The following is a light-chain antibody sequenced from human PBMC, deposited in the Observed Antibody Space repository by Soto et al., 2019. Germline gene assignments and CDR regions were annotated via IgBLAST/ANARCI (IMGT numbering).Light chain of an antibody. CDR1: QSVSSN. Sequence: EIVMTQSPATLSVSPGERATLSCRASQSVSSNLAWYQKKPGQAPQLLFYGASTRATGIPTRFSGSGCGTEFPLTISSLQSEDCAVYYCLQYNNWWTFGHGPMVEIK. J-gene: IGKJ1*01. CDR3: LQYNNWWT. CDR2: GAS. V-gene: IGKV3-15*01.